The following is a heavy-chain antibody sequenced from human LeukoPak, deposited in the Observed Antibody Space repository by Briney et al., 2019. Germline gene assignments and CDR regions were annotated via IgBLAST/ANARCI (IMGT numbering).Heavy chain of an antibody. J-gene: IGHJ5*02. CDR3: ARVSREVGATSYWFDP. V-gene: IGHV4-59*01. Sequence: PSETLSLTCTVSGGSISSYYWSWIRQPPGKGLEWIGYTYYSGSTNYNPSLKSRVTISVDTSKNQFSLKLSSVTAADTAVYYCARVSREVGATSYWFDPWGQGTLVTVSS. D-gene: IGHD1-26*01. CDR2: TYYSGST. CDR1: GGSISSYY.